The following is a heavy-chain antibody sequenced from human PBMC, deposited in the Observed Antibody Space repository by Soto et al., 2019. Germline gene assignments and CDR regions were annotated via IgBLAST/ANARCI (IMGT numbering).Heavy chain of an antibody. CDR3: AREGGPNYYYYMDV. V-gene: IGHV3-66*01. J-gene: IGHJ6*03. CDR1: GFTVSSNY. Sequence: PGGSLRLSCAASGFTVSSNYMSWVRQAPGKGLEWVSVIYSGGSTYYADSVKGRFTISRDNSKNTLYLQMNSLRAEDTAVYYCAREGGPNYYYYMDVWGKGTTVTVSS. CDR2: IYSGGST. D-gene: IGHD2-15*01.